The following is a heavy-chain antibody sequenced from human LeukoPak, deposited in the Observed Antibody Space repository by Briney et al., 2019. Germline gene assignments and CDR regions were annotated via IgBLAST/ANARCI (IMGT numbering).Heavy chain of an antibody. V-gene: IGHV3-30*02. J-gene: IGHJ4*02. CDR2: IRYDGSNK. CDR1: GFTFSSYG. CDR3: AKPGGYYDSSGYFDY. D-gene: IGHD3-22*01. Sequence: GGSLRLSCAASGFTFSSYGMHWVRQAPGKGLEWVAFIRYDGSNKYYADSVKGRFTISRDNSKNTPWLQMNSLRAEDTAVYYCAKPGGYYDSSGYFDYWGQGTLVTVSS.